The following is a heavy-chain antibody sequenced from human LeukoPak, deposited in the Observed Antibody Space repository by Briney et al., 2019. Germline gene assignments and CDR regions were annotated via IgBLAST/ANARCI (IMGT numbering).Heavy chain of an antibody. V-gene: IGHV1-18*01. CDR2: ISAYNGNT. CDR3: ARDYDIRFLGWLLYYGMDV. CDR1: GYTFTSYG. D-gene: IGHD3-3*01. J-gene: IGHJ6*02. Sequence: ASVKVSCKASGYTFTSYGISWVRQAPGQGLEWMGWISAYNGNTNYAQKLQGRVTMTTDTSTSTAYMELRSLRSDDTAVYYCARDYDIRFLGWLLYYGMDVWGQGTTVTVSS.